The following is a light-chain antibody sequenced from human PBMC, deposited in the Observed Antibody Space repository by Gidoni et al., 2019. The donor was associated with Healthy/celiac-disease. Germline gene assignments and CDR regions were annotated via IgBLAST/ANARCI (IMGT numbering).Light chain of an antibody. CDR1: QSVSSN. Sequence: EIVMTQSPATLSVSPGERATLSCRASQSVSSNLAWYQQKPGQAPRLLIYGASTRATGIPARFSGSGSGTELTLTISSLQSEDFAVYYCQQYNNWPPATFXQXTKVEIK. CDR2: GAS. V-gene: IGKV3-15*01. CDR3: QQYNNWPPAT. J-gene: IGKJ1*01.